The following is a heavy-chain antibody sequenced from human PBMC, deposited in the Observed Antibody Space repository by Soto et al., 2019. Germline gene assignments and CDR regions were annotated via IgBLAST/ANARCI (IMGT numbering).Heavy chain of an antibody. Sequence: QVHLVESGGGLVKPGGSLRLSCTGSGFDFGDYYMSWIRQAPGKGLEWVSYIDSGDGTTCYTDSVKGRFTISRDNAKKTVYLQMSSLRVEDTALYYCVRPYYSSSWFPFDRWGQGTLVTVSS. D-gene: IGHD6-13*01. J-gene: IGHJ4*02. CDR2: IDSGDGTT. CDR3: VRPYYSSSWFPFDR. CDR1: GFDFGDYY. V-gene: IGHV3-11*01.